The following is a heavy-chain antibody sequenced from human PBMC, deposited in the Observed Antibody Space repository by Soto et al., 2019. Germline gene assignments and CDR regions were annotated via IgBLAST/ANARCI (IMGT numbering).Heavy chain of an antibody. V-gene: IGHV5-51*01. CDR2: IYPGDSDT. CDR3: ARLGYCSSTSCYAPAYYYYYGMDV. Sequence: SLKISCKGSGYSFTSYWIGWVRQMPGKGLEWMGIIYPGDSDTRYSPSFQGQVTISADKSISTAYLQWSSLKASDTAMHYCARLGYCSSTSCYAPAYYYYYGMDVWGQGTTVTVSS. J-gene: IGHJ6*02. CDR1: GYSFTSYW. D-gene: IGHD2-2*03.